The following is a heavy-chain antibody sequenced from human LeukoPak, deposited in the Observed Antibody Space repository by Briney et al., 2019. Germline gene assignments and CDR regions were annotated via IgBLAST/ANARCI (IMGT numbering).Heavy chain of an antibody. Sequence: SETLSLTCTVSGGSISSSSNYWGWIRQPPGKGLEWTRSIYYSGSTYYNPSLKSRVTISVDTSKNQFSLKLSSVTAADTAVYYCARFLYDYGDYGAFDIWGQGTMVTVSS. CDR2: IYYSGST. D-gene: IGHD4-17*01. CDR3: ARFLYDYGDYGAFDI. J-gene: IGHJ3*02. V-gene: IGHV4-39*01. CDR1: GGSISSSSNY.